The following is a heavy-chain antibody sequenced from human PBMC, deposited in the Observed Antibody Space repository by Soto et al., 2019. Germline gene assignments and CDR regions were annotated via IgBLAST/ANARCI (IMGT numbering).Heavy chain of an antibody. CDR2: MNPDSGNT. CDR3: ASPFCKSSSGYRDLFDS. V-gene: IGHV1-8*01. Sequence: ASVMLSCKASGYTFTNSDINWLRQATAQGPDWMGWMNPDSGNTGYAQKFQGRVTMTRDTSISTAYMELSSLRSDDTAVYFCASPFCKSSSGYRDLFDSWARGT. CDR1: GYTFTNSD. J-gene: IGHJ4*02. D-gene: IGHD2-2*02.